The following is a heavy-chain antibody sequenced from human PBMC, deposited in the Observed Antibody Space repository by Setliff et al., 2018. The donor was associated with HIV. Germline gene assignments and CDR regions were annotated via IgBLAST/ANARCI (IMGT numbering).Heavy chain of an antibody. CDR3: AKPLTQWGVSPYHYAVDV. J-gene: IGHJ6*02. CDR1: GFTFSRFW. V-gene: IGHV3-74*01. CDR2: IKTDGSST. Sequence: PGGSLRLSCAASGFTFSRFWMHWVRQAPGKGLVWVSRIKTDGSSTTYADSVKGRFTISTDNSKNTLYLQMNSLRAEDTAVYYCAKPLTQWGVSPYHYAVDVWGQGTTVTVSS. D-gene: IGHD1-26*01.